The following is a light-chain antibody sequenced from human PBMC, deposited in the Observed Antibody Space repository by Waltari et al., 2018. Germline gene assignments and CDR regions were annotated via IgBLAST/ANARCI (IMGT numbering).Light chain of an antibody. CDR2: QDR. CDR3: HAWDSSTVL. V-gene: IGLV3-1*01. CDR1: NLGNKY. J-gene: IGLJ2*01. Sequence: SSELTQPPSLSVSPGQTASITCSGDNLGNKYVSWYQQKPGQSPVLVIYQDRKGPSGIPERLSGTNSENTASLTISGTQAMDEADYYCHAWDSSTVLFGGGTKLTVL.